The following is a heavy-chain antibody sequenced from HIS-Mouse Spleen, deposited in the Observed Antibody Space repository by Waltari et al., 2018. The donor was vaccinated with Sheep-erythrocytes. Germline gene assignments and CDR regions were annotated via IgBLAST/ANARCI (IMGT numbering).Heavy chain of an antibody. CDR3: ARAHLAVTCSGGSCYEGY. CDR1: GFTFSSYA. V-gene: IGHV3-30-3*01. D-gene: IGHD2-15*01. J-gene: IGHJ4*02. CDR2: ISYDGSNK. Sequence: QVQLVESGGGVVQPGRSLRLSCAASGFTFSSYAMHWVRLAPGKGLEWVAVISYDGSNKYYADSVKGRFTISRDNSKNTLYLQMNSLRAEDTAVYYCARAHLAVTCSGGSCYEGYWGQGTLVTVSS.